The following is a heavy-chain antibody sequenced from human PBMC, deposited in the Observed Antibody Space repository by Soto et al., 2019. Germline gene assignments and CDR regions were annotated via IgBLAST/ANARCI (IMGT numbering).Heavy chain of an antibody. Sequence: GGSLRLSCAASGFTFSSYWMSWVRQAPGKGLEWVANIKQDGSEKYYVDSVKGRFTISRDNAKNSLYLQMNSLRAEDTAVYYCARDNDFWKSLYYFDYWGQGTLVTVSS. J-gene: IGHJ4*02. V-gene: IGHV3-7*01. D-gene: IGHD3-3*01. CDR1: GFTFSSYW. CDR3: ARDNDFWKSLYYFDY. CDR2: IKQDGSEK.